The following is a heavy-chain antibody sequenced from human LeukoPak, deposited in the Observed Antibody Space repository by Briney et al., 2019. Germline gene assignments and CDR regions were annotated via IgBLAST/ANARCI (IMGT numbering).Heavy chain of an antibody. D-gene: IGHD1-26*01. V-gene: IGHV3-7*01. CDR2: IKPDGGEK. CDR1: GFTFSNYG. Sequence: GGSLRLSCAVSGFTFSNYGMSWVRQAPGKGLEWVANIKPDGGEKHYVDSVKGRFTISRDNAKSSLYLQMNSLRAEDTAMYYCAREGGAFWGQGTLVTVSS. CDR3: AREGGAF. J-gene: IGHJ4*02.